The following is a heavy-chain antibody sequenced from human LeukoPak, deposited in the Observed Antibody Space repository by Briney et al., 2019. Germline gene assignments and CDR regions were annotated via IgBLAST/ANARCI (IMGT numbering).Heavy chain of an antibody. CDR2: IKEDGSVK. CDR3: ARDSTWVLDY. D-gene: IGHD1-26*01. J-gene: IGHJ4*02. CDR1: GFTFRSHW. Sequence: GGSLRLSCTASGFTFRSHWMTWVRQSPGKGLEWVANIKEDGSVKYYVDSVKGRFTISRDNTKNELYLQMSSLRADDTAVYFCARDSTWVLDYWGLGTLISVSS. V-gene: IGHV3-7*03.